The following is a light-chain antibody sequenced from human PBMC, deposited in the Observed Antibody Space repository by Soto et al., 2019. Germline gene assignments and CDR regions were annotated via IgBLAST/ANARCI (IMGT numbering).Light chain of an antibody. J-gene: IGKJ4*01. Sequence: EIVLTQSSLSLPVTPGEPASISCRSSQSLLHSDGYNYLDWYLQKPGQSPQLLIYSGSHRASGVPDRFSGSGSGTDFTLKISRVEDEDVGIYYCMQALQTPVTFGGGTKVEI. CDR2: SGS. CDR3: MQALQTPVT. CDR1: QSLLHSDGYNY. V-gene: IGKV2-28*01.